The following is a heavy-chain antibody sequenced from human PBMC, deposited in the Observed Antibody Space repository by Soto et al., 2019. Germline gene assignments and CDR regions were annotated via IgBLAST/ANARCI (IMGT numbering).Heavy chain of an antibody. CDR2: INNSGST. CDR3: ARCDCASQAPRLVQICS. CDR1: GSSSSRYY. Sequence: PPETLPLTCALYGSSSSRYYWSSTRPPPGKVLEWIGHINNSGSTYYLPSLKSRVTISVATSKSQFSLKLSSVTAADTAVYYCARCDCASQAPRLVQICSWGQGTLVTVSS. V-gene: IGHV4-34*01. D-gene: IGHD6-13*01. J-gene: IGHJ4*02.